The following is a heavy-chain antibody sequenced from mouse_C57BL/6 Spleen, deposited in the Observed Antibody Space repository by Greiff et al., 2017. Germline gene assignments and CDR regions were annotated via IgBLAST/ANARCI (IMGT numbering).Heavy chain of an antibody. J-gene: IGHJ2*01. CDR2: INPNNGGT. V-gene: IGHV1-26*01. Sequence: EVQLQQSGPELVKPGASVKISCKASGYTFTDYYMNWVQQSNGKSLEWIGDINPNNGGTSYNQKFKGKATLTVDKSTSTAYMELRSLTSEDSAVYYCATTGVATEDYWGQGTTLSVSS. D-gene: IGHD1-1*01. CDR3: ATTGVATEDY. CDR1: GYTFTDYY.